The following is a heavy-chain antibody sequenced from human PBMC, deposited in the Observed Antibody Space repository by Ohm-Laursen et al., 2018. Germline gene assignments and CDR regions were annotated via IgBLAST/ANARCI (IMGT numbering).Heavy chain of an antibody. CDR2: ISGVGTTI. V-gene: IGHV3-48*03. CDR1: GFTFSSYE. CDR3: ASYREYFQH. Sequence: SLRLSCSASGFTFSSYEMNWVRQAPGKGLEWGSYISGVGTTIYYADSVRGRFTISRDNAKNSVYLQMNSLRAEDTAVYYCASYREYFQHWGQGTLVTVSS. J-gene: IGHJ1*01. D-gene: IGHD1-14*01.